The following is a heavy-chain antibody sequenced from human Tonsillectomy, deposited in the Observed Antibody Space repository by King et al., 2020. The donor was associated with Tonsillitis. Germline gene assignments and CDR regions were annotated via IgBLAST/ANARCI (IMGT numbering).Heavy chain of an antibody. CDR3: VRGPHDY. Sequence: VQLVESGGGLVQPGGSLRLSCAASGFTFSSYEMNWVRQAPAKGLEWVSYICSSGSTIYYADSVKGRFTISRDNAKNSLFLEMNSLRAEDAAVYYCVRGPHDYWGQGTLVTVSS. J-gene: IGHJ4*02. CDR2: ICSSGSTI. V-gene: IGHV3-48*03. CDR1: GFTFSSYE.